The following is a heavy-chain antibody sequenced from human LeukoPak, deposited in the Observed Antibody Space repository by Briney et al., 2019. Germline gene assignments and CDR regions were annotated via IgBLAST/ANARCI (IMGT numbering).Heavy chain of an antibody. J-gene: IGHJ4*02. CDR1: GFTFSSSW. CDR3: ARDRRVYDDVWGSYLAGLDY. D-gene: IGHD3-16*02. V-gene: IGHV3-66*01. CDR2: IYSGGST. Sequence: GGSLRLSCAASGFTFSSSWMSWVRQAPGKGLEWVSVIYSGGSTYYVDSVKGRFTISRDNSKNTLYLQMNSLRVEDTAVYYCARDRRVYDDVWGSYLAGLDYWGQGTLVTVSP.